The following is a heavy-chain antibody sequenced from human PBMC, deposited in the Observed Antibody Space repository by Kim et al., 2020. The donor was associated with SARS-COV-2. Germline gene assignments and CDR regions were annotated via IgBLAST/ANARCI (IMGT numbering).Heavy chain of an antibody. CDR2: SYSSVTT. CDR3: AKGLN. J-gene: IGHJ4*02. Sequence: SYSSVTTKYNPYLKGRVPISIDTSKNQFSLKLSSVTAADTAVYYCAKGLNWGQGTLVTVSS. V-gene: IGHV4-39*01.